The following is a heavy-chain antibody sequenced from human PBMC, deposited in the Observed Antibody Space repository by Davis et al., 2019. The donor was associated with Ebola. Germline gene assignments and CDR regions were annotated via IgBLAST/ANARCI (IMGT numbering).Heavy chain of an antibody. CDR3: ARGLMAAAGTAKDNWFDP. J-gene: IGHJ5*02. V-gene: IGHV4-59*12. D-gene: IGHD6-13*01. CDR1: GGSISSYY. Sequence: PSETLSLTCTVSGGSISSYYWSWIRQPPGKGLEWIGYIYYSGSTNYNPSLKSRVTISVDKSKNQFSLKLSSVTAADTAVYYCARGLMAAAGTAKDNWFDPWGQGTLVTVSS. CDR2: IYYSGST.